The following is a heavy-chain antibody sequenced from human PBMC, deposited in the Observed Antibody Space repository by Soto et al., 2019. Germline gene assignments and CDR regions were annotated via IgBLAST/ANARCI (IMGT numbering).Heavy chain of an antibody. CDR1: GFTFSSYW. Sequence: GGSLRLSCAASGFTFSSYWMSWVRQAPGKGLEWVANIKQDGSEKYYVDSVKGRFTISRDNAKNSLYLQMNSLRAEDTAVYYCARVLVVGYYYYMDVWGKGTTVTVSS. CDR2: IKQDGSEK. J-gene: IGHJ6*03. V-gene: IGHV3-7*01. CDR3: ARVLVVGYYYYMDV. D-gene: IGHD2-8*02.